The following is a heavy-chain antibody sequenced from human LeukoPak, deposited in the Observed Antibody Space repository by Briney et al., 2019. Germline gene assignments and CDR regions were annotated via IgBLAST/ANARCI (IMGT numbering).Heavy chain of an antibody. CDR2: IHYSGNT. V-gene: IGHV4-59*01. CDR1: GGSITSYY. Sequence: SETLSLTCTVSGGSITSYYWSWIRQPPGKGLEWIGYIHYSGNTNYNPSLRSRVTISVDTSKNQFSLKLTSVTAADTAVYYCARYYNTPGFDYWGQGTLVTVSS. CDR3: ARYYNTPGFDY. J-gene: IGHJ4*02. D-gene: IGHD3-22*01.